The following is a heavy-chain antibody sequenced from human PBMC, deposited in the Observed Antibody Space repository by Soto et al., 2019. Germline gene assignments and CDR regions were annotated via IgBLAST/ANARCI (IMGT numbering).Heavy chain of an antibody. CDR3: ARGDDILTGSDY. V-gene: IGHV1-69*02. CDR2: IIPILGIP. D-gene: IGHD3-9*01. CDR1: GGTFSSYT. J-gene: IGHJ4*02. Sequence: GASVKVSFKASGGTFSSYTISWVRQAPGQGLEWMGRIIPILGIPHYAQKFQGRVTITADISTSTAYMELSSLRSEDTAVYYCARGDDILTGSDYWGQGTLVTVSS.